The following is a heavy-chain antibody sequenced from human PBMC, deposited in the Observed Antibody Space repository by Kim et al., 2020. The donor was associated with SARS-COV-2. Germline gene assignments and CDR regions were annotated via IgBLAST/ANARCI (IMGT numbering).Heavy chain of an antibody. D-gene: IGHD3-16*01. Sequence: GGSLRLSCATSGFTFSAYDMNWVRLPPGKGLEWLSFITKNSATIYYADSVKGRFTISRDNAKNSLYLQMNSLRDEDTAVYYCVRGRWGGSFDIWGQGTMVTVSS. V-gene: IGHV3-48*02. CDR3: VRGRWGGSFDI. CDR2: ITKNSATI. CDR1: GFTFSAYD. J-gene: IGHJ3*02.